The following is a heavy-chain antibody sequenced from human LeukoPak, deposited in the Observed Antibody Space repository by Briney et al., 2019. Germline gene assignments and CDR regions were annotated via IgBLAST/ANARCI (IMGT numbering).Heavy chain of an antibody. V-gene: IGHV4-38-2*02. Sequence: SETLSLTCTVSGYSISSDYYWGWIRQPPGKGLEWIGSIYYSGSTYYNPSLKSRVTISVDTSKNQFSLKLSSVTAADTAVYYCARQYRSIAAAGPTIFDYWGQGTLVTVSS. CDR3: ARQYRSIAAAGPTIFDY. D-gene: IGHD6-13*01. CDR2: IYYSGST. J-gene: IGHJ4*02. CDR1: GYSISSDYY.